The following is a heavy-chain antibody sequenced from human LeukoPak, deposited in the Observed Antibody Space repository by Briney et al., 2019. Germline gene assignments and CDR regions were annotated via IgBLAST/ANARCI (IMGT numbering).Heavy chain of an antibody. V-gene: IGHV3-74*01. J-gene: IGHJ6*02. Sequence: PSGGSLRLSCGASGFTFSSFWMHWVRQAPGKGLVWVSRINSDGSSTSYADSVKGRFTISRDNAKNMLYLQMNSLRAEDTAVYYCAPHLSVVVRGAQYGMDVWGQGTTVTVSS. CDR2: INSDGSST. CDR1: GFTFSSFW. D-gene: IGHD2-2*01. CDR3: APHLSVVVRGAQYGMDV.